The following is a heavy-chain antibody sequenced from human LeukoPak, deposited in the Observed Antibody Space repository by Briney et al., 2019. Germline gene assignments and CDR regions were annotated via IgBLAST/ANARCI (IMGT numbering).Heavy chain of an antibody. CDR1: GGSISSY. J-gene: IGHJ4*02. CDR3: ARAHHSASSGYILFDY. CDR2: IYYSGST. V-gene: IGHV4-59*08. D-gene: IGHD3-22*01. Sequence: PSETLSLTCTVSGGSISSYWSWIRQPPGKGLEWIGYIYYSGSTNYNPSLKSRVTIPVDTSKNQFSLKLSSVTAADTAVYYCARAHHSASSGYILFDYWGQGTLVTVSS.